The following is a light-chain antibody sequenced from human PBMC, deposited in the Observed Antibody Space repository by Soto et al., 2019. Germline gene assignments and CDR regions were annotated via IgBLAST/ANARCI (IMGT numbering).Light chain of an antibody. J-gene: IGKJ5*01. CDR3: QQSYNSPPIT. V-gene: IGKV1-5*03. CDR1: QSISSW. Sequence: DIQMTQSPSTLSAFVGDRVTITCRASQSISSWLAWYQQKPGKAPKLLIYKASSLESGVSSRFSGSGSGTEFTLTISSLQPEDFATYYCQQSYNSPPITFGQGTRLEIK. CDR2: KAS.